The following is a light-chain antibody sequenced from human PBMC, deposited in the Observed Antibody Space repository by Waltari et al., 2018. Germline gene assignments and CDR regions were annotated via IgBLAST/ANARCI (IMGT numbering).Light chain of an antibody. V-gene: IGLV1-51*02. J-gene: IGLJ7*01. CDR2: EDT. CDR1: SSNIGKNY. Sequence: QSVLTQQPSVSAAPGQRVTIPSSGGSSNIGKNYVSWYRQFPGSAPKLPIYEDTERPAGVPGRFSGSKSGTSATLDITGLQPGDEAEYYCGTWDSSLSGAVFGGGTLLTVL. CDR3: GTWDSSLSGAV.